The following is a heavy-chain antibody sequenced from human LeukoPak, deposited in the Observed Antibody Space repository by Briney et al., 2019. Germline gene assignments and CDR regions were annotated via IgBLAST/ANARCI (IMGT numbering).Heavy chain of an antibody. J-gene: IGHJ4*02. Sequence: GGSLRLSCAASGFTFSNYAMSWVRQAPGKGLEWVSTISGSGGSTYYADSVKGRFTISRDNSKNTLYLQMNSLRAGDTAVHYCAKDLAYYDFWSAYPFDYWGQGTLVSVSS. V-gene: IGHV3-23*01. CDR2: ISGSGGST. D-gene: IGHD3-3*01. CDR3: AKDLAYYDFWSAYPFDY. CDR1: GFTFSNYA.